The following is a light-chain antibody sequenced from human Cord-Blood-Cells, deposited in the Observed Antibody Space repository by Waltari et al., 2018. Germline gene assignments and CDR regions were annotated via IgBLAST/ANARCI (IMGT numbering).Light chain of an antibody. CDR3: QQYNSYSRT. J-gene: IGKJ1*01. V-gene: IGKV1-5*03. CDR1: QSISSW. CDR2: KAS. Sequence: DIHMTQSPSTLSASVGHRVTITCRASQSISSWLAWYQQKPGKAPKLLIYKASSLESGVPSRFSGSGSGTEVTLTISSLQPDDFATYYCQQYNSYSRTFGQGTKVEIK.